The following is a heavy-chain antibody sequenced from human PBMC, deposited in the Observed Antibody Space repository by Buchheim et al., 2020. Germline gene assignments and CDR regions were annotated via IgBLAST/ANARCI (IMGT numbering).Heavy chain of an antibody. J-gene: IGHJ4*02. V-gene: IGHV4-39*01. Sequence: QLQLQESGPGLVRPSETLSLTCSVSGDSITSRSSYWAWIRQAPGKGLEWIGTVHYSGSTYSNPSPKSRFTVSVDTSKTQFFLKLNSVTAADTAVYFCARQRGVGSYWIGKNVVSKNYFDYWGRGTL. D-gene: IGHD1-26*01. CDR1: GDSITSRSSY. CDR2: VHYSGST. CDR3: ARQRGVGSYWIGKNVVSKNYFDY.